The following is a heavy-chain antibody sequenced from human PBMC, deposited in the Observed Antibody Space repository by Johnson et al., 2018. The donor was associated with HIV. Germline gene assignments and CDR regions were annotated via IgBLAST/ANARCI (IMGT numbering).Heavy chain of an antibody. CDR3: ARGSRYTHENDDVYLLPAFDI. CDR2: ISYDGSDK. J-gene: IGHJ3*02. D-gene: IGHD3-16*01. Sequence: QVQLVESGGGVVQPGRSLRLSCAASGFTFSSYAMHWVRQAPAKGLEWVAVISYDGSDKYYAASVKGRFTISRDSSKNTLYLQMNTLRADDTAVYYCARGSRYTHENDDVYLLPAFDIWGQGKMVTVSS. CDR1: GFTFSSYA. V-gene: IGHV3-30*04.